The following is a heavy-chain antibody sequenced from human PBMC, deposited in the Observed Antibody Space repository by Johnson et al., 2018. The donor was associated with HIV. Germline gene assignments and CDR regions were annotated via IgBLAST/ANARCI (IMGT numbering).Heavy chain of an antibody. CDR3: ARAINDAFDI. J-gene: IGHJ3*02. CDR2: ISGSGTSS. V-gene: IGHV3-23*04. CDR1: GFTFSSYA. Sequence: MLLVESGGGLVQPGGSLRLSCAASGFTFSSYAMSWVRQAPGKGLEWVSAISGSGTSSYYADSVKGRLTISRDNAKNSLYLQMNSLRAEDTAVYFCARAINDAFDIWGQGTMVTVSP.